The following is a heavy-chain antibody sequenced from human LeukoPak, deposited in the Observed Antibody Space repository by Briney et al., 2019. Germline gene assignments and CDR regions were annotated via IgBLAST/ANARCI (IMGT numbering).Heavy chain of an antibody. D-gene: IGHD3-10*01. Sequence: PGGSLRLSCAASGFTFSSYSMNWVRQAPGKGLEWVSSISSSSSYIYYAGSVKGRFTISRDNAKNSLYLQMNSLRAEDTAVYYCASQSRGALDYWGQGTLVTVSS. V-gene: IGHV3-21*01. CDR2: ISSSSSYI. J-gene: IGHJ4*02. CDR1: GFTFSSYS. CDR3: ASQSRGALDY.